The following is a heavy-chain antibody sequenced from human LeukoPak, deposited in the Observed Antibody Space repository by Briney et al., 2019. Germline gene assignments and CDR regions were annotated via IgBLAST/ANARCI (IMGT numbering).Heavy chain of an antibody. V-gene: IGHV3-30-3*01. D-gene: IGHD3-3*01. CDR2: ISYDGSNK. CDR3: ARDQDFWSGYLDY. Sequence: GGSLRLSCAASGFTFSSYWMSWVRQAPGKGLEWVAVISYDGSNKYYADSVKGRFTISRDNSKNTLYLQMNSLRAEDTAVYYCARDQDFWSGYLDYWGQGTLVTVSS. J-gene: IGHJ4*02. CDR1: GFTFSSYW.